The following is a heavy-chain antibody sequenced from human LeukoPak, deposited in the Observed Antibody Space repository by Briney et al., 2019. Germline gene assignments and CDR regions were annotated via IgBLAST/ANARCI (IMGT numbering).Heavy chain of an antibody. D-gene: IGHD1-26*01. J-gene: IGHJ4*02. CDR1: DYYISSGYY. V-gene: IGHV4-38-2*02. CDR3: ARGDLHRATYYAFDY. CDR2: IYHSGST. Sequence: SETLSLTCTVSDYYISSGYYWGWIRQPPGKGLEWIGSIYHSGSTYYNPSLKSRVTISVDTSKNQFSLKLSSVTAADTAVYYCARGDLHRATYYAFDYWGQGTLVTVSS.